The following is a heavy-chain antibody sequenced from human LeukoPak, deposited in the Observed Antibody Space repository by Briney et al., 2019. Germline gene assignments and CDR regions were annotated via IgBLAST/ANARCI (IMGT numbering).Heavy chain of an antibody. D-gene: IGHD2-21*02. J-gene: IGHJ6*04. CDR3: ARMCCGGDFLLDV. CDR1: GGTFSSYA. CDR2: IIPIFGTA. V-gene: IGHV1-69*13. Sequence: ASVKVSCKASGGTFSSYAISWVRQAPGQGLEWMGGIIPIFGTANYAQKFQGRVTITADESTSTAYMELSSLRSEDTAMYYCARMCCGGDFLLDVWGKGTTVTISS.